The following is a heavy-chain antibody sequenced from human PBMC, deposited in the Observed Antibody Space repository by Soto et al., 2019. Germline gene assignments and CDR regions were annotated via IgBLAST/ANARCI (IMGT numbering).Heavy chain of an antibody. CDR1: GDSMTSSSYY. J-gene: IGHJ5*02. CDR2: IYYSERTSYNSGST. V-gene: IGHV4-39*01. CDR3: ARHTRNQFDP. Sequence: PSETLSLTCTVSGDSMTSSSYYWGWIRQPPGKGPEWIGSIYYSERTSYNSGSTYYSPSLKSRVTISGDTSKSQFSLKLSSVTAADTAVYYCARHTRNQFDPWGQGTLVTVSS.